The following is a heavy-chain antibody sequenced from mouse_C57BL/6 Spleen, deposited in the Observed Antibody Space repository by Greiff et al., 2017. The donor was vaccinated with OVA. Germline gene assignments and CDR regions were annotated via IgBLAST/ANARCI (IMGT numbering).Heavy chain of an antibody. CDR1: GFTFSSYG. Sequence: EVQGVESGGDLVKPGGPLKLSCAASGFTFSSYGMSWVRQTPDKRLEWVATISSGGSYTYYPDSVKGRFTISRDNAKNTLYLQMSSLKSEDTAMYYCARRNGTLDYWGQGTTLTVSS. CDR2: ISSGGSYT. CDR3: ARRNGTLDY. V-gene: IGHV5-6*01. D-gene: IGHD2-1*01. J-gene: IGHJ2*01.